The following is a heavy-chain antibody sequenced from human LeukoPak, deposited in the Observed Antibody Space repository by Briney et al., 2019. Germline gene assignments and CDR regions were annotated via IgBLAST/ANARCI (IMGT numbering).Heavy chain of an antibody. CDR1: GGTFNNYA. CDR2: IIPIFGTA. J-gene: IGHJ6*03. V-gene: IGHV1-69*13. D-gene: IGHD4-17*01. CDR3: ASTVTYYYYYYYMDV. Sequence: ASVKVSCKASGGTFNNYAISWVRQAPGQGLEWMGGIIPIFGTANYAQKFQGRVTITADESTSTAYTELSSLRSEDTAVYYCASTVTYYYYYYYMDVWGKGTTVTVSS.